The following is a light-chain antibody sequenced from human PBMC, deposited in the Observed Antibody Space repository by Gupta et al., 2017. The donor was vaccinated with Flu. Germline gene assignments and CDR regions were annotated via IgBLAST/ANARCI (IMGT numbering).Light chain of an antibody. CDR2: EST. CDR1: SNDVGRTNL. J-gene: IGLJ3*02. V-gene: IGLV2-14*02. Sequence: QSVLIQPASVSGSPGQSITISCTGTSNDVGRTNLVSWFQHFPGDVPRLIIYESTERPSGISTRFSGSKSGTTASLTVSGLQAEDEADYYCCSRTAVAIWVFGGGTKLTV. CDR3: CSRTAVAIWV.